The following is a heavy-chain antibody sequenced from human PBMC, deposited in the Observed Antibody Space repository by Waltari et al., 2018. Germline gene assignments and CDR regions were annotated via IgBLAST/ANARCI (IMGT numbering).Heavy chain of an antibody. CDR3: SRFDPGLKRQPVGIDP. Sequence: QVQLVQSGAEVKKPGASIIISCRTSGYNFTDYYMQWVRQAPGQGLEWMGCINPRRGDTKDAQKFQGRVTLTRDTSMNTAYMEVRSLRFDDTAVYYCSRFDPGLKRQPVGIDPWGQGTLIIVSS. V-gene: IGHV1-2*02. D-gene: IGHD7-27*01. CDR2: INPRRGDT. J-gene: IGHJ5*02. CDR1: GYNFTDYY.